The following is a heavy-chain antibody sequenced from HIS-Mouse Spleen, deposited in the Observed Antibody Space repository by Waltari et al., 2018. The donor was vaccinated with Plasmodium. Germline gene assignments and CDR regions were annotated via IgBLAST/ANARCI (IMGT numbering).Heavy chain of an antibody. J-gene: IGHJ5*02. CDR3: ARVNSGSYYWFDP. D-gene: IGHD1-26*01. Sequence: EVQLVESGGGLVQPGGSLRLSCAASGFTFSSYSMNWVRQAPGKGLGLFSYISSSSSTISYADSVKGRFTISRDNAKNSLYLQMNSLRAEDTAVYYCARVNSGSYYWFDPWGQGTLVTVSS. V-gene: IGHV3-48*01. CDR2: ISSSSSTI. CDR1: GFTFSSYS.